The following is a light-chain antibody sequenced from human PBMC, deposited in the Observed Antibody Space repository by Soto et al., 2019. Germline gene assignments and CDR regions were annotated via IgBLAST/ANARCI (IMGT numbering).Light chain of an antibody. Sequence: QSVLAQPPSASGSPGQSVTISCTGTSSVVGGYNYVSWYQQHPGKAPKLMIYEVSKRPSGVPVRFSGSKSGNTASLTVSGLQAEDEADYYCSSYAGSNNQVFGTGTRSP. CDR1: SSVVGGYNY. J-gene: IGLJ1*01. CDR3: SSYAGSNNQV. CDR2: EVS. V-gene: IGLV2-8*01.